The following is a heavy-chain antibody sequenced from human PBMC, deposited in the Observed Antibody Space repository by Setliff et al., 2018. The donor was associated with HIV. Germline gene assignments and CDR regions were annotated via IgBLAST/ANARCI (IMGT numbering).Heavy chain of an antibody. V-gene: IGHV4-34*01. CDR1: GQSISGYY. CDR2: VDYSGTP. D-gene: IGHD5-18*01. CDR3: SNWNTTIDEDA. Sequence: SETLSLTCAVYGQSISGYYWSWVRQPPGKGLEWIGSVDYSGTPNYSPSLKSRVTISLDTSKNQFSLKMTSVTAADTALYYCSNWNTTIDEDAWGQGTLVTVSS. J-gene: IGHJ5*02.